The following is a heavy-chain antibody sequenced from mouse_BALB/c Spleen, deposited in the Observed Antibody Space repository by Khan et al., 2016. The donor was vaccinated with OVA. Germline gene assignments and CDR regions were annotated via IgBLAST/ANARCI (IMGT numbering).Heavy chain of an antibody. J-gene: IGHJ3*01. D-gene: IGHD1-1*01. V-gene: IGHV1S136*01. CDR2: ISPYNDGT. CDR3: ARDYGFSFWFAY. CDR1: GYTFTNYI. Sequence: VQLQQSGPELVKPGASVKMSCKASGYTFTNYIIHWVKQKPGQGLEWIGYISPYNDGTKYNEKFKGKATLTSDKSSSTAYMELSGLTSEDSAVYCCARDYGFSFWFAYWGQGTLVTVSA.